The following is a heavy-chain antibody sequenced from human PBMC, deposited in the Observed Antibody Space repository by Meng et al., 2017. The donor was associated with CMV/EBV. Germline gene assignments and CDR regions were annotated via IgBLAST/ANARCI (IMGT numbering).Heavy chain of an antibody. CDR1: GYSFSGYY. J-gene: IGHJ4*02. D-gene: IGHD1-7*01. Sequence: CKASGYSFSGYYMHWVRQAPGQGLEWMGWINPNSGGTNFAQKFQGRVTMTRDTSISTAYMELSRLRSDDTAVYYCARVLRQTSDFDVWGQGTLVTVSS. CDR3: ARVLRQTSDFDV. V-gene: IGHV1-2*02. CDR2: INPNSGGT.